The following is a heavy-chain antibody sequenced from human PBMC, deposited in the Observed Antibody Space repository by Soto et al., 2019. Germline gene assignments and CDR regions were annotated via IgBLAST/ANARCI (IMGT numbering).Heavy chain of an antibody. CDR2: IYYSGST. CDR1: GGSINSYY. V-gene: IGHV4-59*01. Sequence: PSETLSLTCTVSGGSINSYYWSWIRQPPGKGLEWIGYIYYSGSTNYNPSLKSRVTISVDTSKNQFSLKLSSVTAADTAVYYCARTSKYYDYFWGSYRPFNWFDPWGQGTLVTVSS. J-gene: IGHJ5*02. CDR3: ARTSKYYDYFWGSYRPFNWFDP. D-gene: IGHD3-16*02.